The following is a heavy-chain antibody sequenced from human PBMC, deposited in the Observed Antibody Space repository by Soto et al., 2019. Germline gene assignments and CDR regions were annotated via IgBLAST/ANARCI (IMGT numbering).Heavy chain of an antibody. D-gene: IGHD3-3*01. CDR3: ARHIPPPEATIFGVSYYFDY. J-gene: IGHJ4*02. CDR1: GGSISSSSYY. V-gene: IGHV4-39*01. Sequence: TSETLSLTCTVSGGSISSSSYYWGWIRQPPGKGLEWIGSIYYSGSTYYNPSLKSRVTISVDTSKNQFSLKLSSVTAADTAVYYCARHIPPPEATIFGVSYYFDYWGQGTLVTVSS. CDR2: IYYSGST.